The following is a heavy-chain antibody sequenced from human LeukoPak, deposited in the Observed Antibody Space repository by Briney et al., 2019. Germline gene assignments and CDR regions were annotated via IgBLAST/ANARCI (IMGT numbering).Heavy chain of an antibody. J-gene: IGHJ4*02. D-gene: IGHD6-13*01. V-gene: IGHV4-39*07. Sequence: SETLSLTCTVSGGSISSSSYYWGWIRQPPGKGLEWIGSIYYSGSTYYNPSLKSRVTISVDTSKNQFSLKLSSVTAADTAVYYCASCAGGTVSSSWYFFDYWGQGTLVTVSS. CDR1: GGSISSSSYY. CDR2: IYYSGST. CDR3: ASCAGGTVSSSWYFFDY.